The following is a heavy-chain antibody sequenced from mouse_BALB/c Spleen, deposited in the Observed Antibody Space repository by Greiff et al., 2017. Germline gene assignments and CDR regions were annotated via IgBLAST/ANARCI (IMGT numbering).Heavy chain of an antibody. D-gene: IGHD2-10*02. CDR2: INSNGGST. CDR1: GFTFSSYY. CDR3: ARRYGNSYAMDY. Sequence: DVMLVESGGGLVKLGGSLKLSCAASGFTFSSYYMSWVRQTPEKRLELVAAINSNGGSTYYPDTVKGRFTISRDNAKNTLYLQMSSLKSEDTALYYCARRYGNSYAMDYWGQGTSVTVSS. J-gene: IGHJ4*01. V-gene: IGHV5-6-2*01.